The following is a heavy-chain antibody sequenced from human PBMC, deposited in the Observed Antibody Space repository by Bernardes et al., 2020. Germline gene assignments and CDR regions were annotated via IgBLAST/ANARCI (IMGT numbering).Heavy chain of an antibody. Sequence: GGSLRLSCAASGFTFSDYWMSWVRQAPGKGLEWVASMKQDGSEEYYVDSVKGRFTISRDNAKNTLFLQMHSLRGDDTALYYCARVRKSEWEVLISSDEYYFDFWGQGTLVTVSS. CDR3: ARVRKSEWEVLISSDEYYFDF. CDR2: MKQDGSEE. J-gene: IGHJ4*02. D-gene: IGHD1-26*01. V-gene: IGHV3-7*03. CDR1: GFTFSDYW.